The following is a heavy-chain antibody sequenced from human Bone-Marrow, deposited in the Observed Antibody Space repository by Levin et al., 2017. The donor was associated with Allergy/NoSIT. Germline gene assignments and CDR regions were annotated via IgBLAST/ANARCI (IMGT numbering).Heavy chain of an antibody. V-gene: IGHV4-31*03. CDR1: GGSIRSGGYY. J-gene: IGHJ4*02. D-gene: IGHD5-18*01. CDR3: ARIPDTTSEFDY. Sequence: SQTLSLTCTVSGGSIRSGGYYWSWIRQHPGKGLEWIGYIYDSGSTSYNPSLESRVAISVDTSKNQFYLKLTSLTAADTAVYYCARIPDTTSEFDYWVQGTLVTVSS. CDR2: IYDSGST.